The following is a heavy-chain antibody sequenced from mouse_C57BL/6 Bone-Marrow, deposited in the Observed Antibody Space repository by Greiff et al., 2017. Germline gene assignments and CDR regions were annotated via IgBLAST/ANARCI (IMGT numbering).Heavy chain of an antibody. V-gene: IGHV1-61*01. CDR2: IYPSDSET. Sequence: QVQLQQPGAELVRPGSSVKLSCKASGYTFTSYWMDWVKQRPGQGLEWIGNIYPSDSETHYNQKFKDKATLTVDKSSSTAYMQLSSLTSEDSAVYYCARVDDYYGSSPYYFDYWGQGTTLTVSS. CDR1: GYTFTSYW. CDR3: ARVDDYYGSSPYYFDY. J-gene: IGHJ2*01. D-gene: IGHD1-1*01.